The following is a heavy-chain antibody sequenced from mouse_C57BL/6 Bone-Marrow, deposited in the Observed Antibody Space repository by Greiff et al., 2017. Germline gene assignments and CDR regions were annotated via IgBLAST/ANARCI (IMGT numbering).Heavy chain of an antibody. V-gene: IGHV1-26*01. CDR3: ARGGDGYWWYFGV. CDR2: INPNNGGT. CDR1: GYTFTDYY. J-gene: IGHJ1*03. D-gene: IGHD2-3*01. Sequence: VQLQQSGPELVKPGASVKISCKASGYTFTDYYMNWVKQSHGKSLEWIGDINPNNGGTSYNQKFKGKATLTVDKSSSTAYMELRSLTSEDSAVYYCARGGDGYWWYFGVWGTGTTVTVSS.